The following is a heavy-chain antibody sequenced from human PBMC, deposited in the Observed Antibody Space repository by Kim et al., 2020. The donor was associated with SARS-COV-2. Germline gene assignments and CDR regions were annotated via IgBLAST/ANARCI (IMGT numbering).Heavy chain of an antibody. V-gene: IGHV3-23*01. Sequence: DSVKGRFTISRDNSKNTLYLQMNSLRAEDTAVYYCAKYQGGSYWLDAFDIWGQGTMVTVSS. D-gene: IGHD1-26*01. CDR3: AKYQGGSYWLDAFDI. J-gene: IGHJ3*02.